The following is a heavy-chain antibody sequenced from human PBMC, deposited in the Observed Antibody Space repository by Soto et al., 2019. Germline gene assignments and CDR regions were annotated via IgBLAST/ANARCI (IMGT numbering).Heavy chain of an antibody. CDR1: GFIFSSYW. Sequence: GALRLSCAASGFIFSSYWMTWVRQAPGKGLEWVANIKQDGSEKYYVDSVRGRFTISRDNAKNSLYLQMNTLRAEDTAMYYCTADFDYWGQGTLVTVSS. CDR3: TADFDY. J-gene: IGHJ4*02. V-gene: IGHV3-7*01. CDR2: IKQDGSEK.